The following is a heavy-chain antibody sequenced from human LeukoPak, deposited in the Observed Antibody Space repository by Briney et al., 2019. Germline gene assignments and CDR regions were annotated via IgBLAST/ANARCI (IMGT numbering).Heavy chain of an antibody. Sequence: TGGSLRLSCAASGFTFSSYAMSWVRQAPGKGLEWVSAISGSGGSTYYADSVKGRFTISRDNSKNTPYVQMSSLRAEDTAVYYCAKGGDWNDVSNYWGQGTLVTVSS. CDR3: AKGGDWNDVSNY. D-gene: IGHD1-1*01. CDR2: ISGSGGST. J-gene: IGHJ4*02. CDR1: GFTFSSYA. V-gene: IGHV3-23*01.